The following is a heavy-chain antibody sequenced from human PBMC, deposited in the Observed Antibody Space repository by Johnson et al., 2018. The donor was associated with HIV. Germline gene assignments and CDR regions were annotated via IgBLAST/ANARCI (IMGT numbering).Heavy chain of an antibody. Sequence: QVQLVESGGGVVQPGRSLRLSCAASGFTFSRYAMHWVRQAPGKGLEWVAVISYDGSNKYYADSVKGRFTISRDNSKNTLYLQMNSLKTEDTAVYYCARAPPGGAFDIWGQGTMVTVSS. D-gene: IGHD6-25*01. CDR1: GFTFSRYA. CDR3: ARAPPGGAFDI. J-gene: IGHJ3*02. CDR2: ISYDGSNK. V-gene: IGHV3-30-3*01.